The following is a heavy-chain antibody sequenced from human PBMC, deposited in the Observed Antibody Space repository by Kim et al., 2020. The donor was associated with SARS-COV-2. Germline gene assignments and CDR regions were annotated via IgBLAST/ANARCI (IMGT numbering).Heavy chain of an antibody. CDR3: ARYYYGSGGMDV. Sequence: NHAQKLQGRATRTTDTSTSTAYMELRSLRSDDTAVYYCARYYYGSGGMDVWGQGTTVTVSS. J-gene: IGHJ6*02. V-gene: IGHV1-18*01. D-gene: IGHD3-10*01.